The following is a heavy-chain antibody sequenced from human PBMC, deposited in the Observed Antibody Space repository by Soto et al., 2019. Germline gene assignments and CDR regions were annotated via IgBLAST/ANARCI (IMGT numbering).Heavy chain of an antibody. V-gene: IGHV3-23*01. Sequence: GGSLRLSCAASGGTFSSYAMSWVRQAPGKGLEWVSAISGSGGSTYYADSVKGRFTISRDNSKNTLYLQMNSLRAEDTAVYYCAKVFRLITGTTNFDYWGQGTLVTVSS. D-gene: IGHD1-20*01. CDR1: GGTFSSYA. CDR3: AKVFRLITGTTNFDY. CDR2: ISGSGGST. J-gene: IGHJ4*02.